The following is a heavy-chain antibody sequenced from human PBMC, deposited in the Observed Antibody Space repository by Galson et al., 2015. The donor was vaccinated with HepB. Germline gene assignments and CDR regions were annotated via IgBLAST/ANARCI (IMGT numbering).Heavy chain of an antibody. CDR1: GFTFSTYS. D-gene: IGHD3-10*01. CDR3: ARLRDSGSGTYRDV. J-gene: IGHJ6*04. Sequence: SLRLSCAASGFTFSTYSMNWVRLAPGKGLEWVSSITSTSSNKFYAESVKGRFTISRDNAENSLYLQMNSLRAEDTAVYYCARLRDSGSGTYRDVWGKGTTVTVSS. V-gene: IGHV3-21*01. CDR2: ITSTSSNK.